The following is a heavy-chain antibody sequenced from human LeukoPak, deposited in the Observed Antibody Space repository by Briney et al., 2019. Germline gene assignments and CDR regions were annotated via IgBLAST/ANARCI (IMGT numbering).Heavy chain of an antibody. J-gene: IGHJ4*02. CDR3: AKEWSPNDY. CDR2: ISISGDTT. Sequence: PGGSLRLSCAVSGLTFSSYAMSWVRQAPGKGLEWVSSISISGDTTNYADSVKGLFTISRDNSKNTLFLQMNSRRAEDTAVYYCAKEWSPNDYWGQGTRVSVSS. D-gene: IGHD2-15*01. V-gene: IGHV3-23*01. CDR1: GLTFSSYA.